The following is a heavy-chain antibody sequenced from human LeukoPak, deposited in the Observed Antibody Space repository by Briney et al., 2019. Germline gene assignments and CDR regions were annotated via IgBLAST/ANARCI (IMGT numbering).Heavy chain of an antibody. D-gene: IGHD4-23*01. Sequence: SVKVSCKASGGTFNNYAISWVRQAPGQGLEWMGGIIPMFGSSKYAHKFQGRLTITADESTSTAFMDLSSLKSEDTAVYYCAALNLDYGGNTFYFYMDVWGKGTTVTISS. V-gene: IGHV1-69*13. CDR2: IIPMFGSS. J-gene: IGHJ6*03. CDR3: AALNLDYGGNTFYFYMDV. CDR1: GGTFNNYA.